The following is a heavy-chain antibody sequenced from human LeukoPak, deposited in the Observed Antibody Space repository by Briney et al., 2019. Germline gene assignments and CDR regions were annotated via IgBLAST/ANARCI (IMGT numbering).Heavy chain of an antibody. CDR2: ISSSGSTI. D-gene: IGHD6-19*01. Sequence: GGSLRLSCAASGFTFSDYYMSWIRQAPGKGLEWVSYISSSGSTIYYADSVKGRFTISRDNAKNSLYLQMNSLRAEDTAVYYCATHRPYSSGWYESAFDIWGQGTMVTVSS. CDR1: GFTFSDYY. V-gene: IGHV3-11*01. J-gene: IGHJ3*02. CDR3: ATHRPYSSGWYESAFDI.